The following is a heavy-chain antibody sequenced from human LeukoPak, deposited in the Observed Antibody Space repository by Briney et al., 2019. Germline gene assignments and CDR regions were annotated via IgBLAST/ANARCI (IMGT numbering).Heavy chain of an antibody. CDR1: GFTFSSYE. J-gene: IGHJ3*02. V-gene: IGHV3-48*03. Sequence: GGSLRLSCAASGFTFSSYEMNWVRQAPGKGLEWVSHISGSGNTIYYADSVKGRFTISRDNAKNSLYLQMNSLRAEDTAVYYCARGVYDGRDYSDAFDIWGQGTMVTVSS. D-gene: IGHD3-22*01. CDR2: ISGSGNTI. CDR3: ARGVYDGRDYSDAFDI.